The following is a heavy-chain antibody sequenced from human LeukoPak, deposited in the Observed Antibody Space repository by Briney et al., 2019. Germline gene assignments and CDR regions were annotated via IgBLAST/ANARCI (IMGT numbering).Heavy chain of an antibody. J-gene: IGHJ4*02. CDR1: EYSFASHW. Sequence: GESLKISCKGSEYSFASHWIGWVRQMPGKGLEWMGIIYPGDSDTRYSPSFQGQVTISADKSISTAYLQWTSLKASDTAMYYCARRGINEYFGYWGQGTLVTVSS. V-gene: IGHV5-51*01. D-gene: IGHD1-26*01. CDR2: IYPGDSDT. CDR3: ARRGINEYFGY.